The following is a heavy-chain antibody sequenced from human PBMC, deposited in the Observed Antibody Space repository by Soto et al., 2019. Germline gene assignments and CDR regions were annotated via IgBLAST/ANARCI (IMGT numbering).Heavy chain of an antibody. Sequence: GGSLRLSCAASGFTFSSYAIHWVRQAPGKGLEWVAVISYDGSNKYYADSVKGRFTISRDNSKNTLYLQMNSLRAEDTAVYYCARDKRDLRFLEWSYYFDYWGQGTLVTVSS. CDR1: GFTFSSYA. D-gene: IGHD3-3*01. CDR2: ISYDGSNK. J-gene: IGHJ4*02. CDR3: ARDKRDLRFLEWSYYFDY. V-gene: IGHV3-30-3*01.